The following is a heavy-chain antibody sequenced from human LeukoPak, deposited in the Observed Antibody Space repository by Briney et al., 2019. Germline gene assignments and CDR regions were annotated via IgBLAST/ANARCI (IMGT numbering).Heavy chain of an antibody. V-gene: IGHV1-18*01. Sequence: VASVRVSCKASGYTFTSYGISWVRQAPGQGLEWMGWITAYNGNTNYAQKLQGRVTMTTDTSTSTAYMELRSLRSDDTSVSYCARVPPLLGLIVASYYYYMDVWGKGTTVTVSS. D-gene: IGHD3-22*01. J-gene: IGHJ6*03. CDR2: ITAYNGNT. CDR1: GYTFTSYG. CDR3: ARVPPLLGLIVASYYYYMDV.